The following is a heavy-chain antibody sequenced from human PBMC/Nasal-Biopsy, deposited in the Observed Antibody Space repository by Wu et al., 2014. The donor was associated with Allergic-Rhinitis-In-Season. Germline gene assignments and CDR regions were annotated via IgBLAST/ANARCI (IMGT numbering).Heavy chain of an antibody. V-gene: IGHV3-48*04. CDR2: ITDGGITI. CDR3: AKVNKVDYDSRSYWDD. D-gene: IGHD3-22*01. Sequence: LRLSCAASGFTFSNYGMHWVRQAPGKGLEWVSYITDGGITIYNADSVRGRFTISRDNAKNSLYLQMNSLRAEDTAVYYCAKVNKVDYDSRSYWDDWGQGTLVTVSS. CDR1: GFTFSNYG. J-gene: IGHJ4*02.